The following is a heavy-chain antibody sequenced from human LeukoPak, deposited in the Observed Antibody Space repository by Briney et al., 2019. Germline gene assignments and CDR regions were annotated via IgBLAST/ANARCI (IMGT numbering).Heavy chain of an antibody. Sequence: GGSLRLSCAASGFTFSSYAMHWVRQAPGKGLEWVAVISYDGSNKYYADSVKGRFTISRDNSKNTLYLQMNSLRAEDTAVYYCARGLITSSRIAAAGRLDYWGQGTLVTVSS. J-gene: IGHJ4*02. CDR3: ARGLITSSRIAAAGRLDY. V-gene: IGHV3-30-3*01. D-gene: IGHD6-13*01. CDR2: ISYDGSNK. CDR1: GFTFSSYA.